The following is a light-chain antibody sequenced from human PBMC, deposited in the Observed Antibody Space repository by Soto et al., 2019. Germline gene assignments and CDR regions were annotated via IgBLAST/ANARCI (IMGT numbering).Light chain of an antibody. V-gene: IGLV2-14*01. Sequence: QSALTQPASVSGTPGQSITISCTGSNSDVGIYDFVSWYQHHPGRAPKLIVSEVSHRPSGVSICFSVSKSGNTASLTISGLQSEDEADYYCISYTSDDVRYVFGTGTKVTVL. CDR1: NSDVGIYDF. CDR2: EVS. J-gene: IGLJ1*01. CDR3: ISYTSDDVRYV.